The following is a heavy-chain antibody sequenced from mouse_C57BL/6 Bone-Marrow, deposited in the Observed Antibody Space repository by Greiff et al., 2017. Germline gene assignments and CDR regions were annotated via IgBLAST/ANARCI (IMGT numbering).Heavy chain of an antibody. V-gene: IGHV14-4*01. CDR1: GFNIKDDY. CDR2: IDPENGDT. CDR3: TPTYGSSFY. D-gene: IGHD1-1*01. Sequence: EVQVVESEAELVRPGASVKLSCTASGFNIKDDYMHWVKQSPEQGLEWIGWIDPENGDTEYASKFQGKATITADTSSNTAYLQLSSLTSEDTAVYYCTPTYGSSFYWGQGTTLTVSS. J-gene: IGHJ2*01.